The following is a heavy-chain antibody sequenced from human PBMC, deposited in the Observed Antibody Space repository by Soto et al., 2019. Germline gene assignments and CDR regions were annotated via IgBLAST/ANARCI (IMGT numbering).Heavy chain of an antibody. CDR1: GYSFTNND. D-gene: IGHD3-16*01. V-gene: IGHV1-8*01. CDR3: ARMATFGSLNWFDP. Sequence: ASVKVSCKASGYSFTNNDVSWVRQATGQGLEWMGWMNPGSGDTGYAQKFQGRVTMTRDISIATAYMELSSLRSDDTAIYYCARMATFGSLNWFDPWGQGTQVTAPQ. J-gene: IGHJ5*02. CDR2: MNPGSGDT.